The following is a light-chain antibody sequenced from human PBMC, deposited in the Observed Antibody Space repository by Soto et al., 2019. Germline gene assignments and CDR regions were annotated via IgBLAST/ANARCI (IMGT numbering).Light chain of an antibody. CDR1: QSLGSTY. CDR2: DAS. Sequence: EIVLAQSPGTLSLSPGETATLSCRASQSLGSTYLAWYQQKPGQVPRIIIYDASSRAAGVPDRFRGSGSGTDFTLTISRLEPEDYAVYYCQQYGTSFTFGPGNKVDIK. V-gene: IGKV3-20*01. CDR3: QQYGTSFT. J-gene: IGKJ3*01.